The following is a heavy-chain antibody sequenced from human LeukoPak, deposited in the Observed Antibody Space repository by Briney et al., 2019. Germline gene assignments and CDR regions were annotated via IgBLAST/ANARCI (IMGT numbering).Heavy chain of an antibody. Sequence: PGGSLRLSCAASGFTFRSYAMSWVRQAPGKGLEWVSTISGDGGTTYYADSVKGRFTISRDNSKNTLYLQMNSLRAEDTAVYYCAKDAGGTFDYWGQGTLVTVSS. CDR1: GFTFRSYA. D-gene: IGHD3-10*01. J-gene: IGHJ4*02. V-gene: IGHV3-23*01. CDR3: AKDAGGTFDY. CDR2: ISGDGGTT.